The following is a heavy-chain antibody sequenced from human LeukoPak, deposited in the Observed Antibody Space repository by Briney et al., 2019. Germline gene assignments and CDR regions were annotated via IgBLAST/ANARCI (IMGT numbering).Heavy chain of an antibody. CDR3: AREGYIHAFDI. D-gene: IGHD5-24*01. V-gene: IGHV3-48*01. CDR2: ISSSSSTI. J-gene: IGHJ3*02. Sequence: PGGSLRLSCAASGFTFSSYSMNWVRQAPGKGLEWVSYISSSSSTIYYADSVKGRFTISRDNAKSSLYLQMNSLRAEDTAVYYCAREGYIHAFDIWGRGTMVTVSS. CDR1: GFTFSSYS.